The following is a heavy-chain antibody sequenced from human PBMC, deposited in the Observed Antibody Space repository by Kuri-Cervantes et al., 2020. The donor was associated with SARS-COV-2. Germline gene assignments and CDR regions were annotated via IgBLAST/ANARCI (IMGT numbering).Heavy chain of an antibody. V-gene: IGHV4-59*10. J-gene: IGHJ6*02. CDR1: GGSSSGYY. D-gene: IGHD3-3*01. Sequence: SQTLSLTCAVYGGSSSGYYWSWIRQPAGKGLEWIGRIYTSGSTNYNPSLKSRVTMSVDTSKNQFSLKLSSVTAADTAVYYCARILWSGYSAYYGMDVWGQGTTVTVSS. CDR3: ARILWSGYSAYYGMDV. CDR2: IYTSGST.